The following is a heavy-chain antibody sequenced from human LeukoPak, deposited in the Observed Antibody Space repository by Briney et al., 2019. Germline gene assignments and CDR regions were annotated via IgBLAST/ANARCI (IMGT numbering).Heavy chain of an antibody. CDR3: ATPALGRRLYYYDY. J-gene: IGHJ4*02. CDR1: GFTFSSAC. D-gene: IGHD3-16*01. CDR2: IRTKSDGETV. Sequence: PGGSLRLSCEASGFTFSSACLSWVRQAPGKGLEWVGRIRTKSDGETVDYAAPVKGRFTISRDDSKNTLFLQMNSLKTGDTAVYYCATPALGRRLYYYDYWGQGTLVTVSP. V-gene: IGHV3-15*07.